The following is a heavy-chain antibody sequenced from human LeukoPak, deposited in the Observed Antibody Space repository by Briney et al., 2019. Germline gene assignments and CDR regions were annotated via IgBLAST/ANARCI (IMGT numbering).Heavy chain of an antibody. Sequence: ASVKVSCKASGYTFTSYYMHWVRQAPGQGLEWMGWINPNSGGTNYAQKFQGRVTMTRDTSISTAYMELSRLRSDDTAVYYCARADQWLLLSFDYWGQGTLVTVSS. D-gene: IGHD6-19*01. CDR2: INPNSGGT. CDR3: ARADQWLLLSFDY. CDR1: GYTFTSYY. J-gene: IGHJ4*02. V-gene: IGHV1-2*02.